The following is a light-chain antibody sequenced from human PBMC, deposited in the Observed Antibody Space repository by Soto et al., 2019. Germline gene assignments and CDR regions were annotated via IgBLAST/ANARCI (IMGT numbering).Light chain of an antibody. CDR1: QSIAYSDGYTY. CDR2: LTS. V-gene: IGKV2-30*01. CDR3: MQSTHWPPT. J-gene: IGKJ1*01. Sequence: DVVMTQSPLSLPVTLGQSASISCRSSQSIAYSDGYTYINWFQQRPGQSPRRLISLTSRRDSGVPDRFSGSGSGTDFTLTISRVEAEDVGIYYCMQSTHWPPTFGRGTTVEIK.